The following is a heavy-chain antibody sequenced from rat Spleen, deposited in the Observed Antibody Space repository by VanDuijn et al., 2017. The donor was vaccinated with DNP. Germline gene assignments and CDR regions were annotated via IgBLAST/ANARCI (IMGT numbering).Heavy chain of an antibody. D-gene: IGHD1-11*01. CDR2: ITPSGYRT. Sequence: EVQLVESGGGLVQPGRFLKLSCAASGFTFSNYYMAWVRQAPKKGLEWVAAITPSGYRTYYTDSVKGRFTISRDYATSSLYLQMNSLKSEDTATYYCTTDFERGYWGQGVMVTVSS. J-gene: IGHJ2*01. CDR3: TTDFERGY. CDR1: GFTFSNYY. V-gene: IGHV5-27*01.